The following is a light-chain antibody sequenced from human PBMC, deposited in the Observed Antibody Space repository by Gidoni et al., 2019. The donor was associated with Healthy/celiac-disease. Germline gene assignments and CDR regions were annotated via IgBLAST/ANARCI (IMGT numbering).Light chain of an antibody. J-gene: IGKJ1*01. V-gene: IGKV3-20*01. CDR1: QSVSSSY. Sequence: EIVLTQSPGTLSLSPGERATLPCRASQSVSSSYLAWYQQKPGQAPRLLIYGASSRAPGIPERFSSSGSGTDFTITISRLEHEDVAVYYCQQYGSSPGGTFGQGTKVEIK. CDR2: GAS. CDR3: QQYGSSPGGT.